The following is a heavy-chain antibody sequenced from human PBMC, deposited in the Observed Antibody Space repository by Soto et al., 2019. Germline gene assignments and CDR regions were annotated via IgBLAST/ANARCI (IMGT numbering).Heavy chain of an antibody. CDR3: ARESEGLTSNFDF. J-gene: IGHJ4*02. CDR1: GFTFSSYE. Sequence: EGSLRLSWAASGFTFSSYEMNWVRQAPGKGLEWVSHISNIESSIYYADSVKGRFTISRDNARNSVYLQMNSLRAEDTAVYYCARESEGLTSNFDFCGQRTLVIVSA. CDR2: ISNIESSI. V-gene: IGHV3-48*03.